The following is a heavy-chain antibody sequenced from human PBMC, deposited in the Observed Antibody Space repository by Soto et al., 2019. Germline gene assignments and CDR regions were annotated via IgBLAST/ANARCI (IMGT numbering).Heavy chain of an antibody. CDR3: ARDSIGSYDAFDI. V-gene: IGHV3-7*01. Sequence: GGSLRLSCAASGFIFSSYWMSWVRQAPGKGLEWVANIKQDGSEKYYVDSVKGRFTISRDNAKNSLYLQMNSLRAEDTAVYYCARDSIGSYDAFDIWGQGTMVTVSS. J-gene: IGHJ3*02. D-gene: IGHD1-26*01. CDR2: IKQDGSEK. CDR1: GFIFSSYW.